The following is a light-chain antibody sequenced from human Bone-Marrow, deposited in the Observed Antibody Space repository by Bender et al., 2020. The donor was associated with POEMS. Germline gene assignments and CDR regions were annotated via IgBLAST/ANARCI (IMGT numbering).Light chain of an antibody. Sequence: QSALTQPPSASGSPGQSVTISCTGSSSDVGGYNFVSWYQQHPGRAPKLMIYEVTKRPSGVPDRFAGSKSGNTAALPVSGVQAEDEADYYCSSYAGSNTVVFGGGTKLIVV. CDR3: SSYAGSNTVV. CDR2: EVT. V-gene: IGLV2-8*01. J-gene: IGLJ2*01. CDR1: SSDVGGYNF.